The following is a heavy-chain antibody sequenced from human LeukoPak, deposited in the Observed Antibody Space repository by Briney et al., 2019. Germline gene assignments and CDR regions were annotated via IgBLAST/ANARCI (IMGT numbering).Heavy chain of an antibody. CDR2: IYPYTGAT. D-gene: IGHD3-10*01. V-gene: IGHV1-2*02. CDR1: GYTFSGTGWY. J-gene: IGHJ4*02. Sequence: GASVKVSCKASGYTFSGTGWYLYWLRQAPGQGLECMGWIYPYTGATHYAQKFQGRVAMTRDTSISTAYMELSRLRPDDTAAYYCARDGPAQMVDFDYWGQGTLVTVSS. CDR3: ARDGPAQMVDFDY.